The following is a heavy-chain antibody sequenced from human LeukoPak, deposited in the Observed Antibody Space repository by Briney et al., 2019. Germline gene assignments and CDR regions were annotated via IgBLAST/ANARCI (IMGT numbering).Heavy chain of an antibody. D-gene: IGHD3-9*01. CDR3: AKDLGDILTGYYDYYYYHGMDV. V-gene: IGHV3-30*18. J-gene: IGHJ6*02. CDR1: GFTFSSYG. Sequence: GGSLRLSCAASGFTFSSYGMHWVRQAPGKGLEWVAVISYDGSNKYYADSVKGRFTISRDNSKNTLYLQMNSLRAEDTAVYYCAKDLGDILTGYYDYYYYHGMDVWGQGTTVTVSS. CDR2: ISYDGSNK.